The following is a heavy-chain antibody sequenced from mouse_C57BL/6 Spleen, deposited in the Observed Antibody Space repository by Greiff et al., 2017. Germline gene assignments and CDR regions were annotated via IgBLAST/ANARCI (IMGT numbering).Heavy chain of an antibody. V-gene: IGHV14-3*01. J-gene: IGHJ2*01. CDR2: IDPANGNT. Sequence: EVQLQQSVAELVRPGASVKLSCTASGFNIKNTYMHWVKQRPEQGLEWIGRIDPANGNTKYAPKFQGKATITADTSSNTADRQRSSLTSEDTASEDWTSPHDYGSSYVDDWGQGTTRTVYS. CDR3: TSPHDYGSSYVDD. CDR1: GFNIKNTY. D-gene: IGHD1-1*01.